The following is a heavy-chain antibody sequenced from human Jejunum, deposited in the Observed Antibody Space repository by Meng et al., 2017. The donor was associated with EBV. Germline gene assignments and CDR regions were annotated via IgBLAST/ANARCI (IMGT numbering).Heavy chain of an antibody. CDR2: FIPIFGTI. J-gene: IGHJ4*02. CDR3: ARGGRTNTALGHTRYFDY. CDR1: GGTFSSHA. V-gene: IGHV1-69*01. D-gene: IGHD5-18*01. Sequence: QMQLVQSGAEVKKPGSSVKVSCKASGGTFSSHAISWVRQAPGQGLEWMGGFIPIFGTINYAQKFQGRVTITADESTSTAYMELSSLRSDDTAIYFCARGGRTNTALGHTRYFDYWGQGSLVTVSS.